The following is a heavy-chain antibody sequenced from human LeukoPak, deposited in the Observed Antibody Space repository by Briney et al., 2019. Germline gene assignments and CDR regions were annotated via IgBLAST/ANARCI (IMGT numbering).Heavy chain of an antibody. Sequence: SETLSLTCTVSGGSISSYYWTWIRQPAGKGLEWIGRIYTSGITNYNPSLKSRVTMSVDTYKNQFSLKLSSVTAADTAVYYCARDVHYDSSGYYRDYWGQGTLVTVSS. CDR1: GGSISSYY. V-gene: IGHV4-4*07. CDR3: ARDVHYDSSGYYRDY. D-gene: IGHD3-22*01. CDR2: IYTSGIT. J-gene: IGHJ4*02.